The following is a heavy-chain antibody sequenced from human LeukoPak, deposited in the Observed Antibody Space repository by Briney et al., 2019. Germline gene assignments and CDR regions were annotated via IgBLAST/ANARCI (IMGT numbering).Heavy chain of an antibody. V-gene: IGHV3-23*01. Sequence: QPGGSLRLSCAASGFTFSDYYMGWVRQAPGKGLEWVSAISGSGGSTYYADSVKGRFTISRDNSKNTLYLQMNSLRAEDTAVYYCAKDLAVIWIGGQGTLVTVSS. J-gene: IGHJ4*02. CDR3: AKDLAVIWI. D-gene: IGHD2-2*03. CDR2: ISGSGGST. CDR1: GFTFSDYY.